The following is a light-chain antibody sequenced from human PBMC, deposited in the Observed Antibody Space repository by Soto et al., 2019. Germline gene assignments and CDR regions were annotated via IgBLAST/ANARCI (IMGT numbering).Light chain of an antibody. J-gene: IGKJ5*01. V-gene: IGKV1-39*01. CDR3: LPSYSTLENT. Sequence: DIQMTQSPSSLSASVGDRVTITCRASQSISSYLNWYQQKPGKAPKLLIYAASSLESGVPSRFSGSGSRTDFALTISSLQPEDFATYYCLPSYSTLENTFGRGPRLEIK. CDR2: AAS. CDR1: QSISSY.